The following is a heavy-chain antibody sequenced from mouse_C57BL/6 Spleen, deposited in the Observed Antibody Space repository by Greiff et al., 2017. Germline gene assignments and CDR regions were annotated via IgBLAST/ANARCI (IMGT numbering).Heavy chain of an antibody. J-gene: IGHJ2*01. CDR2: IYPGDGDT. CDR3: ARFGYDGAGY. Sequence: QVQLQQSGPELVKPGASVKISCKASGYAFSSSWMNWVKQRPGKGLEWIGRIYPGDGDTNYNGKFKGKATLTADKSSSTAYMQLSSLTSEDSAVYFCARFGYDGAGYWGQGTTLTVSS. CDR1: GYAFSSSW. D-gene: IGHD2-2*01. V-gene: IGHV1-82*01.